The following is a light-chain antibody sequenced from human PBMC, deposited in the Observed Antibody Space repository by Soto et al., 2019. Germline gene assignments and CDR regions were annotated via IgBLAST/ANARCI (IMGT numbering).Light chain of an antibody. J-gene: IGKJ5*01. V-gene: IGKV1-39*01. CDR1: ENIXRX. CDR3: QQSYTALSIT. CDR2: GAS. Sequence: DIQMTQSPSSLSASVGDRVTITCRASENIXRXXNWYQQQLGKAPKLLIYGASNLQNGVPSRFRGGGSGTDFTLIITNLXPEDFATYYCQQSYTALSITFGQGTRLEIK.